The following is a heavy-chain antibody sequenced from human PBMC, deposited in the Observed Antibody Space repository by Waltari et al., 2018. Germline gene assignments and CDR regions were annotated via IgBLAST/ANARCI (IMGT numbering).Heavy chain of an antibody. D-gene: IGHD5-12*01. V-gene: IGHV4-34*01. CDR2: INHSGST. J-gene: IGHJ4*02. CDR3: ARARPGGWLRPYFDY. CDR1: GGSFSGYY. Sequence: QVQLQQWGAGLFKPSETLSLTCAVYGGSFSGYYWSWIRQPPGKGLEWIGEINHSGSTNYNPSLKSRVTISVDTSKNQFSLKLSSVTAADTAVYYCARARPGGWLRPYFDYWGQGTLVTVSS.